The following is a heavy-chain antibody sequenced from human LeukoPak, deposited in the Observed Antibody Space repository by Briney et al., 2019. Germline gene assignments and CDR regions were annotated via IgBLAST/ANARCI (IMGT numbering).Heavy chain of an antibody. CDR1: VFSLNTRGVG. CDR3: AHRKNYYDSSVFDN. CDR2: IYWDDDR. V-gene: IGHV2-5*02. J-gene: IGHJ4*02. Sequence: SGHTLVNPTQPLTVTCTFSVFSLNTRGVGVGWIRQPPGRALEWLALIYWDDDRRYSPSLKSRLTITKDTSKNQVVLTMTNMDPVDTATYFCAHRKNYYDSSVFDNWGQGTLVTVSS. D-gene: IGHD3-22*01.